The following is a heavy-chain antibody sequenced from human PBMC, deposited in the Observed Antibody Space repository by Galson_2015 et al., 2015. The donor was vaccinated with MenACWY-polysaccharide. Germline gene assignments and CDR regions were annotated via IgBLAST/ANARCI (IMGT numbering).Heavy chain of an antibody. J-gene: IGHJ4*02. V-gene: IGHV5-51*01. Sequence: QSGAEVKKPGESLQISCKGSGYSFTSYWIGWVRQMPGKGLEWMGGIFPVASDTRYSQSFQGQVTISADKSISTAYLQWSSLKASDTSMYYCARPSYSSSWNPFDYWGQGTLVTVSS. CDR2: IFPVASDT. CDR1: GYSFTSYW. D-gene: IGHD6-13*01. CDR3: ARPSYSSSWNPFDY.